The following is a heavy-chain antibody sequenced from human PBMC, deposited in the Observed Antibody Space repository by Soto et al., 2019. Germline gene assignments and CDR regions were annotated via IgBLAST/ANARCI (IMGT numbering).Heavy chain of an antibody. J-gene: IGHJ3*02. CDR1: GFTFSSYG. D-gene: IGHD6-19*01. CDR3: AKDHEPYSSGYFAI. CDR2: ISYDGSNK. V-gene: IGHV3-30*18. Sequence: PGGSLRLSCAASGFTFSSYGMHWVRQAPGKGLEWVAVISYDGSNKYYADSVKGRFTISRDNSKNTLYLQMNSLRAEDTAVYYCAKDHEPYSSGYFAIWGQGTLVTVSS.